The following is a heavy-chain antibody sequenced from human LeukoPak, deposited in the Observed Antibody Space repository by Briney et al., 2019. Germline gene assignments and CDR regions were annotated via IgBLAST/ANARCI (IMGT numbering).Heavy chain of an antibody. J-gene: IGHJ4*02. CDR2: ISAYNGNT. D-gene: IGHD6-19*01. Sequence: GASVKVSCKASGYTFTSYGISWVRQAPGQGLEWMGWISAYNGNTNYAQKLQGRVTMTTDTSTSTAYMELRSLRSDDTAVYYCARGPDIAVAGKRYYFDYWGQGTLVTVSS. V-gene: IGHV1-18*01. CDR1: GYTFTSYG. CDR3: ARGPDIAVAGKRYYFDY.